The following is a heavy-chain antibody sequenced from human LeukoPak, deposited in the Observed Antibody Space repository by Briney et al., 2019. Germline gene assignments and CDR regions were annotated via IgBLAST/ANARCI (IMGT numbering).Heavy chain of an antibody. J-gene: IGHJ4*02. V-gene: IGHV3-23*01. CDR1: GFTFTNSD. Sequence: GGSLTLSCVGCGFTFTNSDMNWVRQPPGRGLQWVSVISGSGHTISYADSVKGRFTISRDNFKNTLYLQMNSLRAEDTALYYCTRDFNWGDAGWGQGTLVTVSS. CDR2: ISGSGHTI. D-gene: IGHD7-27*01. CDR3: TRDFNWGDAG.